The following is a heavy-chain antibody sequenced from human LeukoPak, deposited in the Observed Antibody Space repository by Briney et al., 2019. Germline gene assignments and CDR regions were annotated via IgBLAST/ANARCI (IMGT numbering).Heavy chain of an antibody. CDR3: ARENSPNDYGGKIFDY. J-gene: IGHJ4*02. Sequence: SETLSLTCTVSGGSISSHYWSWIRQPPGKGLEWIGYMYYSGSTNYNPSLKSRVTISVDTSKNQFSLKLSSVTAADTAVYYCARENSPNDYGGKIFDYWGQGTLVTVSS. V-gene: IGHV4-59*11. D-gene: IGHD4-23*01. CDR2: MYYSGST. CDR1: GGSISSHY.